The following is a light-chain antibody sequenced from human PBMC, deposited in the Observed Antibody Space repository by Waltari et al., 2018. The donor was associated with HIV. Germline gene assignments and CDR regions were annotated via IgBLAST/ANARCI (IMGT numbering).Light chain of an antibody. V-gene: IGLV1-44*01. CDR1: SSNIGSTT. J-gene: IGLJ3*02. Sequence: QSVLTQPPSASGTPGQRVTISCSGSSSNIGSTTVNWYQQLPGTAPKLLIYSNNQRPSGVPDRFSGSKSGTSASLATSGLQSEDEADYYCAAWDDSLNGPWVFGGGTKLTVL. CDR2: SNN. CDR3: AAWDDSLNGPWV.